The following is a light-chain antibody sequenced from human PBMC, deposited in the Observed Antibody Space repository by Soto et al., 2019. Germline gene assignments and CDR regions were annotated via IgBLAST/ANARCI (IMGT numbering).Light chain of an antibody. CDR3: QHRSDWPLT. CDR2: DGS. J-gene: IGKJ4*01. Sequence: EIVLTQSPATLSLSPGERATLSCRASQSVTSYLAWYQQKPGQAPRLLIYDGSNRATGIPVRFSGSGSETDFTLTISSLVPEDFAVYYCQHRSDWPLTFGGGTKVEIK. V-gene: IGKV3-11*01. CDR1: QSVTSY.